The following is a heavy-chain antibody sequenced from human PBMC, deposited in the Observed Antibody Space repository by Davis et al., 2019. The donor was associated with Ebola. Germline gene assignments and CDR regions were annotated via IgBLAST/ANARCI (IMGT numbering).Heavy chain of an antibody. V-gene: IGHV3-30-3*01. CDR2: ISYDGSNK. CDR1: GFTFSSYA. Sequence: SCAASGFTFSSYAMHWVRQAPGKGLEWVAVISYDGSNKYYADSVKGRFTISRDNSKNTLYLQMNSLRAEDTAVYYCARGPKVGANPRNDYWGQGTLVTVSS. CDR3: ARGPKVGANPRNDY. J-gene: IGHJ4*02. D-gene: IGHD1-26*01.